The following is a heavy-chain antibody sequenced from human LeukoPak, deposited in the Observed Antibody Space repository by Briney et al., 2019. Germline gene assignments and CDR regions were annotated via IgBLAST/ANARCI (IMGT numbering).Heavy chain of an antibody. Sequence: GASVKVSCKASGYTFTGYYMHWVRQAPGQGLEWMGWINPNSGGTNYAQKFQGRVTMTRDTSISTAYMELSRLRSDDTAVYYCARVAVGVVVAATPAYWGQGTLVTVSS. D-gene: IGHD2-15*01. CDR1: GYTFTGYY. CDR2: INPNSGGT. V-gene: IGHV1-2*02. J-gene: IGHJ4*02. CDR3: ARVAVGVVVAATPAY.